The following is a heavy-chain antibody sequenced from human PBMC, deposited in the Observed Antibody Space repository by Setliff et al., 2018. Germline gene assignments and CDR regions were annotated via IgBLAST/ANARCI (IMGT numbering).Heavy chain of an antibody. V-gene: IGHV1-69*10. CDR2: IIPILGIA. Sequence: TSVKVSCKASGGTFSSYAISWVRQAPGQGLEWMGGIIPILGIANYAQKFHDRVTITADKSTYTAYMELSSLRSEDTAVYYCATGSSRGYSGYPRPYGMDVWGQGTTVTVSS. J-gene: IGHJ6*02. CDR1: GGTFSSYA. CDR3: ATGSSRGYSGYPRPYGMDV. D-gene: IGHD5-12*01.